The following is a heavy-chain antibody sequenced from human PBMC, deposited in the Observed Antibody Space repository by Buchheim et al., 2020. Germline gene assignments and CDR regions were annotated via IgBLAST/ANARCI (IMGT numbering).Heavy chain of an antibody. CDR1: GFTFDDYA. V-gene: IGHV3-43D*03. J-gene: IGHJ4*02. CDR3: AKERTVVTAPIDY. D-gene: IGHD2-21*02. Sequence: EVQLVESGGVVVQPGGSLRLSCAASGFTFDDYAMHWVRQAPGKGLEWVSLISWDGGSTYYADSVKGRFTISRDNSKNTLYLQMDSLRAEDTAVYYCAKERTVVTAPIDYWGQGTL. CDR2: ISWDGGST.